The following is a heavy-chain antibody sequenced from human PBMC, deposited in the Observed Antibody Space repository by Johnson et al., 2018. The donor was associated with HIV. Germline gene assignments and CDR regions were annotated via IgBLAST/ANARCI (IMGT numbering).Heavy chain of an antibody. D-gene: IGHD3-22*01. V-gene: IGHV3-15*01. CDR2: IKSKTDGGKT. J-gene: IGHJ3*01. Sequence: VQLVESGGGLVQPGGSLRLSCAASGFTFNNAWMSWVRQAPGKGLEWVGRIKSKTDGGKTDYAEPVKGRFTISREDSKNTLYLQINSLRAEDTAGYYCAIPYYYDSGAYHWGQGTMVTVSA. CDR3: AIPYYYDSGAYH. CDR1: GFTFNNAW.